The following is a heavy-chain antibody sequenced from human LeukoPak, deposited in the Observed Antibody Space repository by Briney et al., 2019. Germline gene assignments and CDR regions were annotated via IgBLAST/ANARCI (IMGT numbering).Heavy chain of an antibody. CDR3: ARAPIGQTGPYYFDY. CDR2: INHSGST. J-gene: IGHJ4*02. D-gene: IGHD1-14*01. V-gene: IGHV4-34*01. CDR1: GGSFSGYY. Sequence: ETLSLTCAVYGGSFSGYYWSWIRQPPGKGLEWIGEINHSGSTNYNPSLKSRVTISVDTSKNQFSLKLSSVTAADTAVYYCARAPIGQTGPYYFDYWGQGTLVTVSS.